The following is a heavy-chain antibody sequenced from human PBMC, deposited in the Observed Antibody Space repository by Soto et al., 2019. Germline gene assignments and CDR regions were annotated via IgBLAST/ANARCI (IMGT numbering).Heavy chain of an antibody. D-gene: IGHD6-19*01. Sequence: GGSLRLSCAASGFTFSSYGMHWVRQAPGKGLEWVAVISYDGSNKYYADSVKGRFTISRDNSKNTLYLQMNSLRAEETAVYYCAKEATNSSGPAGGYWGQGTLVTVSS. J-gene: IGHJ4*02. CDR3: AKEATNSSGPAGGY. CDR1: GFTFSSYG. CDR2: ISYDGSNK. V-gene: IGHV3-30*18.